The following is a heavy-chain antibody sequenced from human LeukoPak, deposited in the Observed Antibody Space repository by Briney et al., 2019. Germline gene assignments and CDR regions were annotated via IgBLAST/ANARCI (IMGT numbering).Heavy chain of an antibody. CDR2: ISYSGST. Sequence: SQTLSLTCTVSGGSISSAYYYWSWVRQPPGKGLEWIGYISYSGSTYYTPSLKSRVSISVDTSKNQFSLKLSSVTAADTAVYYCARGMGIQLWFLFDYWGQGTLVTVSS. V-gene: IGHV4-30-4*01. CDR3: ARGMGIQLWFLFDY. D-gene: IGHD5-18*01. J-gene: IGHJ4*02. CDR1: GGSISSAYYY.